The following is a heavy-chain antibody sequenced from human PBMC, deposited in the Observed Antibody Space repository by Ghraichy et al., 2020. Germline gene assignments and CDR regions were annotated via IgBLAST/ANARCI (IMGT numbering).Heavy chain of an antibody. J-gene: IGHJ5*02. V-gene: IGHV4-39*01. Sequence: SETLSLTCSVSGVSISKSSHYWGWIRQPPGKGLEWIGNIYYSGITYYNPSLKSRLTISLDTSNNHFSLKVKSVTAADTAVYYCARQPYDFWMGSQEGPQAGDPSGQGTLVTDSS. D-gene: IGHD3-3*01. CDR2: IYYSGIT. CDR1: GVSISKSSHY. CDR3: ARQPYDFWMGSQEGPQAGDP.